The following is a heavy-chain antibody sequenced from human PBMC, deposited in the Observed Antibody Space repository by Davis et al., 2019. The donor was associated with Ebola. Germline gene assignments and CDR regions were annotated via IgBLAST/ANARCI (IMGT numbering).Heavy chain of an antibody. V-gene: IGHV3-30*18. CDR3: AKWWGGRDIVVVPAAGGDGMDV. D-gene: IGHD2-2*01. CDR2: ISYDGSNK. J-gene: IGHJ6*02. CDR1: GFTFSSYG. Sequence: GESLKISCAASGFTFSSYGMHWVRQAPGKGLEWVAVISYDGSNKYYADSVKGRFTISRDNSKNTLYLQMNSLRAEDTAVYYCAKWWGGRDIVVVPAAGGDGMDVWGQGTTVTVSS.